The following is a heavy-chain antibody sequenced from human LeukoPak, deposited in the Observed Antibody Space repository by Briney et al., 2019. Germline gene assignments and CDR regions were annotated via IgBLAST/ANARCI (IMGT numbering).Heavy chain of an antibody. V-gene: IGHV3-23*01. CDR1: GFNFWSTG. D-gene: IGHD5-24*01. CDR2: IGGGGSDT. CDR3: AKDVFRWAFDI. Sequence: GGSLRLSCAVAGFNFWSTGMSWVRQAPGKGLEWVSAIGGGGSDTKYTDSVEGRFTILRGISKNTLYLQMNSLRAEDTAVYFCAKDVFRWAFDIWGQGTMVTVSS. J-gene: IGHJ3*02.